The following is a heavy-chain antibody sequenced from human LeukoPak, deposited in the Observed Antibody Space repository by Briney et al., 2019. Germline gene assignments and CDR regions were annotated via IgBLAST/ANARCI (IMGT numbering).Heavy chain of an antibody. CDR3: SRENGAFSPFGY. CDR1: GGSISSGGYY. J-gene: IGHJ4*02. D-gene: IGHD2-8*01. CDR2: ISLTGLT. Sequence: SETLSLTCTVSGGSISSGGYYWSWVRQPPGQGLEWIGEISLTGLTHYNPSLESRVTVSLDKSKNQLSLNLTSVTAADTAVYYCSRENGAFSPFGYWGQGTLVTVLS. V-gene: IGHV4-39*07.